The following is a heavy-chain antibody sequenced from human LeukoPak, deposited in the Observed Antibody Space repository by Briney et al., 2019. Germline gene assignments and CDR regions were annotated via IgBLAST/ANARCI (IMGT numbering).Heavy chain of an antibody. CDR2: IFTSGST. CDR3: ARVGGGAFDI. V-gene: IGHV4-4*07. Sequence: SETLSLTCSVSIGSISGYYWSWIRQPAGKGLEWVGRIFTSGSTNYNPSLRSRVTMSVDTSKNQFSLKLSSVTAADTAVYYCARVGGGAFDIWGQGAMVTVSS. J-gene: IGHJ3*02. D-gene: IGHD6-25*01. CDR1: IGSISGYY.